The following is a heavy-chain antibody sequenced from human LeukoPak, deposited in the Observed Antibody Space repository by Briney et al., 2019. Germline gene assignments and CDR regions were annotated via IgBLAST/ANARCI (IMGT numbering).Heavy chain of an antibody. Sequence: GGSLRLSCAASGFTFSSYAMHWVRQAPGKGLEWVAVISYDGSNKFYADSVKGRFTFSRDNSKNTLYLQMNSLRAEDTDVYYCQGAAAGYYFDYWGQGTLVTVSS. V-gene: IGHV3-30*04. CDR2: ISYDGSNK. CDR3: QGAAAGYYFDY. CDR1: GFTFSSYA. J-gene: IGHJ4*02. D-gene: IGHD6-13*01.